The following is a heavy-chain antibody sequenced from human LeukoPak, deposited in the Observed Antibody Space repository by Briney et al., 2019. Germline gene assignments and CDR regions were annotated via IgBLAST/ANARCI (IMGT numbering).Heavy chain of an antibody. CDR3: ARDGPYSSSWYRTDYYGMDV. D-gene: IGHD6-13*01. CDR2: ISAYNGNT. CDR1: GYTFTSYG. V-gene: IGHV1-18*01. J-gene: IGHJ6*02. Sequence: ASVKVSCKASGYTFTSYGISWVRQAPGQGLEWMGWISAYNGNTNYAQKLQGRVTMTTDTSTSTAYMELGSLRSDDTAVYYCARDGPYSSSWYRTDYYGMDVWGQGTTVTVSS.